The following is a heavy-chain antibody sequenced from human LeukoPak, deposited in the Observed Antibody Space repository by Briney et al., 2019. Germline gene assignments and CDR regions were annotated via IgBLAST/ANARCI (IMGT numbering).Heavy chain of an antibody. CDR2: ISGSGGST. J-gene: IGHJ5*02. CDR3: AKDTIAAAGTRWFDP. V-gene: IGHV3-23*01. CDR1: GFSFSSYA. Sequence: PGGSLRLSCAASGFSFSSYAMSWVRQAPGKGLEWVSAISGSGGSTYYADSVKGRFTISRDNSKNTLYLQMNSLRAEETAVYYCAKDTIAAAGTRWFDPWGQGTLVTVSS. D-gene: IGHD6-13*01.